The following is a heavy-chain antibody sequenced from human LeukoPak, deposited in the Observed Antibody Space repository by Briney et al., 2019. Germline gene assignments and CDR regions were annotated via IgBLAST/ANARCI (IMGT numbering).Heavy chain of an antibody. J-gene: IGHJ4*02. Sequence: SETLSLTCTVSGVSISSYYWTWIRQPPGEGLEWIGYIYYSGSTNYNPSLKSRVTISVDTSENQFSLKLSSVTAADTAVYYCARHRSPGYSSSWYGYWGQGTLVTVSS. D-gene: IGHD6-13*01. CDR3: ARHRSPGYSSSWYGY. V-gene: IGHV4-59*08. CDR2: IYYSGST. CDR1: GVSISSYY.